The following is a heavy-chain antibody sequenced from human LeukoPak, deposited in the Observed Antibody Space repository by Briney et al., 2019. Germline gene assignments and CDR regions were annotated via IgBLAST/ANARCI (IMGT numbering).Heavy chain of an antibody. J-gene: IGHJ4*02. Sequence: GGSLRLSCAASGFTFSSYEMNWVRQAPGKGLEWVSYISSSSSTIYYADSVKGRFTISRDNAKNSLYLQMNSLRAEDTAVYYCARDLEVNYGDYVSGFDYWGQGTLVTVSS. CDR2: ISSSSSTI. D-gene: IGHD4-17*01. CDR1: GFTFSSYE. CDR3: ARDLEVNYGDYVSGFDY. V-gene: IGHV3-48*03.